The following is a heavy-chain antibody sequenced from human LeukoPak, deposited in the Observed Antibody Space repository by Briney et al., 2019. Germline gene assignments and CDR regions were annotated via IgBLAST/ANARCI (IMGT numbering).Heavy chain of an antibody. Sequence: RGESLQISCQGSGSRFTSYWIGWARQLPGKGLEWMGIIYPGDSDTRYSPSFQGQVTISADKSISTAYLQWSSLKASDTAMYYCARSIVGATPSDYWGQGTLVTVSS. D-gene: IGHD1-26*01. V-gene: IGHV5-51*01. J-gene: IGHJ4*02. CDR2: IYPGDSDT. CDR1: GSRFTSYW. CDR3: ARSIVGATPSDY.